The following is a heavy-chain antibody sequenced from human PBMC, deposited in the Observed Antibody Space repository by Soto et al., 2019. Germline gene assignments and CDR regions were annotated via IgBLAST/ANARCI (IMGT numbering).Heavy chain of an antibody. CDR2: ISSDGNHT. CDR3: ARWEQPLFDY. D-gene: IGHD1-26*01. V-gene: IGHV3-30-3*01. J-gene: IGHJ4*02. Sequence: QVQLVESGGGVVQPGRSLRLSCAASGFTVSAYTMHWVRQAPGTGLEWLAVISSDGNHTYYTDSVKGRFTISRDTSTNTLYLQMNSLRAEDTAVYYCARWEQPLFDYWGQGTLVTVSS. CDR1: GFTVSAYT.